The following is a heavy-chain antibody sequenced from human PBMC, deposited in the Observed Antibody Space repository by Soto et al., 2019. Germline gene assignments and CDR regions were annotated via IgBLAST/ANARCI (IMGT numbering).Heavy chain of an antibody. V-gene: IGHV4-39*01. CDR3: ARHRRQVGGGNRGRYFDL. D-gene: IGHD2-15*01. J-gene: IGHJ2*01. CDR2: IYYSGST. Sequence: QLQLQESGPGLVKPSETLSLTCTVSGGSISSSSYYWGWIRQPPGKGLEWIGSIYYSGSTYYNPSLKSRVTISVDTSKNQFSLKLSSVTAADTAVYYCARHRRQVGGGNRGRYFDLWGRGTLVTVSS. CDR1: GGSISSSSYY.